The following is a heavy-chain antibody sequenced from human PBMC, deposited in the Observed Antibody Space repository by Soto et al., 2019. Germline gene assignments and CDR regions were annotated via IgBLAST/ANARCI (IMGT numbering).Heavy chain of an antibody. D-gene: IGHD2-8*02. V-gene: IGHV5-51*01. J-gene: IGHJ4*02. Sequence: PGESLKISCQGSGYSFSTNWIAWVRQMPGKGLEWMGIIYPGDSDTRYSPSFQGQITISADKSINTAYLHWRSLRASDTARFYGARPLVVGVTPDYLDYWGQGTQVTVSS. CDR1: GYSFSTNW. CDR3: ARPLVVGVTPDYLDY. CDR2: IYPGDSDT.